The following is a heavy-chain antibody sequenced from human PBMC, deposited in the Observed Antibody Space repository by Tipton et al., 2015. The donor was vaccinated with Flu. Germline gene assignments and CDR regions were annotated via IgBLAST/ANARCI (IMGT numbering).Heavy chain of an antibody. D-gene: IGHD4-17*01. J-gene: IGHJ4*02. Sequence: QLVQSGAELKKPGASVKVSCKASGDTFTGHFIHWVRQTPGQGLEWMGWISAYNGNTNYAQKLQGRVTMTTDTSTSTAYMELRSLRSDDTAVYYCARCEPGGGTVTIPDYWGQGALVTVSS. V-gene: IGHV1-18*04. CDR2: ISAYNGNT. CDR3: ARCEPGGGTVTIPDY. CDR1: GDTFTGHF.